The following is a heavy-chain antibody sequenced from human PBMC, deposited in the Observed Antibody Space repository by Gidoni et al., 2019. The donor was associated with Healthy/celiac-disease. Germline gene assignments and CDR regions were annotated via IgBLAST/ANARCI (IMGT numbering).Heavy chain of an antibody. J-gene: IGHJ4*02. CDR3: AKAQRGWEFDY. CDR2: ISYDGSNK. D-gene: IGHD1-26*01. CDR1: GFTFSSYG. Sequence: QVQLVESGGGVVQPGRSLRLSCAASGFTFSSYGMHWVRQAPGKGLAWVAVISYDGSNKYYADSVKGRFTISRDNSKNTLYLQMNSLRAEDTAVYYCAKAQRGWEFDYWGQGTLVTVSS. V-gene: IGHV3-30*18.